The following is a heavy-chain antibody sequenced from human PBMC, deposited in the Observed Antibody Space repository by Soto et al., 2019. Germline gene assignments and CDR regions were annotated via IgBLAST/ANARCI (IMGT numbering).Heavy chain of an antibody. CDR1: GGSISSGGYY. J-gene: IGHJ4*02. V-gene: IGHV4-31*03. CDR3: ARVYHQLRVTHFDY. Sequence: KASETLSLTCTVSGGSISSGGYYWSWIRQHPGKGLEWIGYVYYSGSTYYNPSLKSRVTISVDTSKNQFSLKLSSVTAADTAVYYCARVYHQLRVTHFDYWGQGTLVTVSS. D-gene: IGHD2-2*01. CDR2: VYYSGST.